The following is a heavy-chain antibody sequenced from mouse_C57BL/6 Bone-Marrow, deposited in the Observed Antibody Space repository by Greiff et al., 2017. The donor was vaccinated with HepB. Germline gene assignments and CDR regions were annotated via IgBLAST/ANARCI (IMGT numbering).Heavy chain of an antibody. CDR3: AREEVITTVVYHWYFDV. Sequence: QVQLQQSGAELARPGASVKLSCKASGYTFTSYGISWVQQRTGQGLEWIGEIYPRSGNTYYNEKFKGKATLTADKSSTTAYMELRSLTSEDSAVYFCAREEVITTVVYHWYFDVWGTGTTVTVSS. CDR1: GYTFTSYG. CDR2: IYPRSGNT. V-gene: IGHV1-81*01. D-gene: IGHD1-1*01. J-gene: IGHJ1*03.